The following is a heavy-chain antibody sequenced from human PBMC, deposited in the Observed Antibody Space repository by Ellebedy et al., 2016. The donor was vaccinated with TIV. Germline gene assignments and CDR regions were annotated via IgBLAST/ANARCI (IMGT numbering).Heavy chain of an antibody. CDR2: ISAYNGNT. Sequence: ASVKVSXKASSYTFTSYGISWVRQAPGQGLEWMGWISAYNGNTNYAQKLQGRVTMTTDTSTSTAYMELRSLRSDDTAVYYCARDLVGASSTWVLSYYYYGMDVWGQGTTVTVSS. V-gene: IGHV1-18*01. CDR1: SYTFTSYG. J-gene: IGHJ6*02. D-gene: IGHD3-10*01. CDR3: ARDLVGASSTWVLSYYYYGMDV.